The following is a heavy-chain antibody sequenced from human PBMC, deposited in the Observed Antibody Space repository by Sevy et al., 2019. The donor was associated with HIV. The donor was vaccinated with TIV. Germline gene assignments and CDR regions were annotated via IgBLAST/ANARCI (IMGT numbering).Heavy chain of an antibody. CDR2: INPNSGGT. CDR1: GYTFTGYY. J-gene: IGHJ4*02. D-gene: IGHD2-15*01. Sequence: ASVKVSCKASGYTFTGYYIHWVRQAPGQGLEWMGWINPNSGGTNYPQRSQGRVTMTTDTSIGTAYMELSSLRSDDTAVYYCARDRCSGATCPFDYWGQRTLVTVSS. V-gene: IGHV1-2*02. CDR3: ARDRCSGATCPFDY.